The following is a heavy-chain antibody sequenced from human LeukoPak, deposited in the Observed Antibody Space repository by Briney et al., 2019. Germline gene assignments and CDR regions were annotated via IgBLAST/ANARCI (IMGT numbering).Heavy chain of an antibody. J-gene: IGHJ4*02. Sequence: PGGALRLSCAASGFTFSSYWMNWVRQARGKGVVWVSRIASDGSSTTYADSVKGRFTVSRDNAKNTLYLQVNNLRAEDTAVYYCARGPNSNWSGLDFWGQGTLLTVSS. D-gene: IGHD6-6*01. V-gene: IGHV3-74*01. CDR3: ARGPNSNWSGLDF. CDR1: GFTFSSYW. CDR2: IASDGSST.